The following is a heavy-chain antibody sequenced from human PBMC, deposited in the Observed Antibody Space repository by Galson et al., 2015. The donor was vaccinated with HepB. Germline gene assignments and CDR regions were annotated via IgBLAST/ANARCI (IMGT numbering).Heavy chain of an antibody. CDR3: AKNGYGDYVDYYYGMDV. Sequence: SLRLSCAASGFSFSRYWMSWVRQAPGKGLEWVANIKKDGSEQYYVDSVKGRFTISRDNAKNSLYLQMNSLRAEDTAVYYCAKNGYGDYVDYYYGMDVWGQGTTVTVPS. V-gene: IGHV3-7*01. D-gene: IGHD4-17*01. CDR2: IKKDGSEQ. CDR1: GFSFSRYW. J-gene: IGHJ6*02.